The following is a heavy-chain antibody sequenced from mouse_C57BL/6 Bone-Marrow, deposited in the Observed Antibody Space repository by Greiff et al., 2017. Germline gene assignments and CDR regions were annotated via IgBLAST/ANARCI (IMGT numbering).Heavy chain of an antibody. CDR1: GYAFSSSW. V-gene: IGHV1-82*01. Sequence: QVQLKQSGPELVKPGASVKISCKASGYAFSSSWMNWVKQRPGKGLEWIGRIYPGDGDTNYNGKFKGKATLTADKSSSTAYMQLSSLTSEDSAVYFCAREGGETTVPATGYFDVWGTGTTVTVSS. CDR2: IYPGDGDT. J-gene: IGHJ1*03. CDR3: AREGGETTVPATGYFDV. D-gene: IGHD1-1*01.